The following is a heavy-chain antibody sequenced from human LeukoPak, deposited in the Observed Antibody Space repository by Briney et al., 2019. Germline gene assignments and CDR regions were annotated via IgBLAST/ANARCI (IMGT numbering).Heavy chain of an antibody. Sequence: ASVKVSCKASGYTFTGYYMHWVRQAPGQGLEWMGWINPNSGGTNYAQKFQGRVTMTRDTSISTAYMELSRLRSDDTAVYYCAREITIFGSAAGYFDYWGQGTLVTVSS. CDR3: AREITIFGSAAGYFDY. D-gene: IGHD3-3*01. CDR2: INPNSGGT. V-gene: IGHV1-2*02. CDR1: GYTFTGYY. J-gene: IGHJ4*02.